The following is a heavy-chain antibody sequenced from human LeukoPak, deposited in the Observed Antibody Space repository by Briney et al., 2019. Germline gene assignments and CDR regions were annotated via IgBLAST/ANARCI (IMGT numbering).Heavy chain of an antibody. CDR1: GDSVSSNSAA. CDR3: ARELGYCSSTSCYYYYGMDV. CDR2: TYYRSKWYN. V-gene: IGHV6-1*01. J-gene: IGHJ6*02. D-gene: IGHD2-2*01. Sequence: SQTLSVTCAISGDSVSSNSAAWNWIRQSPSRGLEWLGRTYYRSKWYNDYAVSVKSRITINPDTSKNQFSLQLNSVTPEDTAVYYCARELGYCSSTSCYYYYGMDVWGQGTTVTVSS.